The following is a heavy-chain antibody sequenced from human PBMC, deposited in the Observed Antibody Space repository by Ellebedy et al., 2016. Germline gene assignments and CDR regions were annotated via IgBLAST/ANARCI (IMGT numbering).Heavy chain of an antibody. CDR2: IWYDGSNK. D-gene: IGHD4-23*01. CDR3: ARGDPDYGGNSAFDY. V-gene: IGHV3-33*01. CDR1: GFTFSSYG. Sequence: GESLKISXAASGFTFSSYGMHWVRQAPGKGLEWVAVIWYDGSNKYYADSVKGRFTISRDNSKNTLYLQMNSLRAEDTAVYYCARGDPDYGGNSAFDYWGQGTLVTVSS. J-gene: IGHJ4*02.